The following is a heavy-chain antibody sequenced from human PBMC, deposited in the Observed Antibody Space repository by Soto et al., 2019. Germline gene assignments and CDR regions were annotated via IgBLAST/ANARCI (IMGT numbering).Heavy chain of an antibody. CDR1: GFTFSRYW. CDR2: INSDGSSI. D-gene: IGHD3-3*01. V-gene: IGHV3-74*01. CDR3: ARDLENDGNYYMDV. J-gene: IGHJ6*03. Sequence: EVQLVESGGGLVQPGGSLRLSCAAAGFTFSRYWMHWVRQVPGKGPMWLSRINSDGSSISYTDSVNGRFTISRDNAKNTLYLQMNSLRAKDTAIYYCARDLENDGNYYMDVWGSGTTVTVSS.